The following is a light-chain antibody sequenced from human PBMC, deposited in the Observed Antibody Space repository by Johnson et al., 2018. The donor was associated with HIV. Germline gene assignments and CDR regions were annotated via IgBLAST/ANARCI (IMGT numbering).Light chain of an antibody. CDR2: DNN. Sequence: QSVLTQPPSVSAAPGQKVTISCSGSSSNIGNNYVSWYQQLPGTAPKLLIYDNNKRPSGIPDRFSGSKSGTSATLGITGLQTGDEADYYCGTWDSSLRLFGTVTTVTAL. CDR1: SSNIGNNY. V-gene: IGLV1-51*01. J-gene: IGLJ1*01. CDR3: GTWDSSLRL.